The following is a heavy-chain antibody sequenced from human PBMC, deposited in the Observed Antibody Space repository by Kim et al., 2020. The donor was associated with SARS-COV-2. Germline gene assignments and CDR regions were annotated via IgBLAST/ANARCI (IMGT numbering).Heavy chain of an antibody. D-gene: IGHD3-10*01. V-gene: IGHV3-21*01. J-gene: IGHJ4*01. CDR1: GFIFSKHA. CDR3: ARLNGTDYGKYYFDY. CDR2: INPTSVYI. Sequence: GGSLRLSCAGSGFIFSKHAMEWVRQAPGKGLEWVASINPTSVYIYYADSVKGRFTISRDNAKNSVYLQMNSLRAEDSALYFCARLNGTDYGKYYFDYWG.